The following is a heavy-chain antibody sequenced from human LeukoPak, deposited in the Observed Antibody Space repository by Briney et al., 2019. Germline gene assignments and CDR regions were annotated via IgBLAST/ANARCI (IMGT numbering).Heavy chain of an antibody. CDR3: ARDKVNYYYYMDV. D-gene: IGHD2-21*01. CDR2: IYTSGST. J-gene: IGHJ6*03. CDR1: GGSISSGSCY. Sequence: SQTLSLTCTVSGGSISSGSCYWSWTRQPAGKGLEWIGRIYTSGSTNYNPSLKSRVTISVDTSKNQFSLKLSSVTAADTAVYYCARDKVNYYYYMDVWGKGTTVTVSS. V-gene: IGHV4-61*02.